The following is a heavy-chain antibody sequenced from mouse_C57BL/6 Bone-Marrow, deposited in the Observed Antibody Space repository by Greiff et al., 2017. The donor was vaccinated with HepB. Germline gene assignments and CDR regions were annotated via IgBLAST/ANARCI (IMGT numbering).Heavy chain of an antibody. CDR1: GFTFSSYG. CDR2: ISSGGSYT. Sequence: EVKLMESGGDLVKPGGSLKLSCAASGFTFSSYGMSWVRQTPDKRLEWVATISSGGSYTYYPDSVKGRFTSSRDNAKNTLYLQMSSLKSEDTAMYYCARHPHYYGSSLDYWGQGTTLTVSS. D-gene: IGHD1-1*01. J-gene: IGHJ2*01. V-gene: IGHV5-6*01. CDR3: ARHPHYYGSSLDY.